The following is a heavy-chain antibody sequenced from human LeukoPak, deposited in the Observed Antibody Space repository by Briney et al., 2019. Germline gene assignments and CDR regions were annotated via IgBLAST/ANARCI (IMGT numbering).Heavy chain of an antibody. V-gene: IGHV1-24*01. D-gene: IGHD6-19*01. Sequence: APVKVSCKVSGYTLTELSMHWVRQAPGKGLEWMGGFDPEDGETIYAQKFQGRVTMTEDTSTDTAYMELSSLRSEDTAVYYCATDQDSSGWHDLDYWGQGTLVTVSS. CDR3: ATDQDSSGWHDLDY. CDR1: GYTLTELS. J-gene: IGHJ4*02. CDR2: FDPEDGET.